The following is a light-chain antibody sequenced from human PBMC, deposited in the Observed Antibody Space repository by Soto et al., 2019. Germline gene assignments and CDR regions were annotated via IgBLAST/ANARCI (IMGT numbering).Light chain of an antibody. V-gene: IGKV1-16*02. Sequence: DIQMTQSPSSLSASVGDRVTITCQPSQDISNYLNWYQQKPGKAPKPLIYKASTLESGVPANFSGSGSGTEFTLTISSLQPEHFATYYCQQYNSYPWTFGQGTKVDIK. CDR1: QDISNY. CDR3: QQYNSYPWT. J-gene: IGKJ1*01. CDR2: KAS.